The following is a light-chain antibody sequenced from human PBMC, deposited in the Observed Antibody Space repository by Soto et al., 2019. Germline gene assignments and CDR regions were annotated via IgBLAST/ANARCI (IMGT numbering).Light chain of an antibody. Sequence: DIQMPQSPSTLSGSVGARVTITCRASQTISSWLAWYQQKPGKAPKLLIYKASTLKSGVPSRFSGSGSGTEFTLTISRLQPDDFATYYCQHYNSYSEAFGQGTKVDIK. CDR3: QHYNSYSEA. CDR2: KAS. J-gene: IGKJ1*01. CDR1: QTISSW. V-gene: IGKV1-5*03.